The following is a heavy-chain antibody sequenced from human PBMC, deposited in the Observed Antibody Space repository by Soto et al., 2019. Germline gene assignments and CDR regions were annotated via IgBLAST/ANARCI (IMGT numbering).Heavy chain of an antibody. J-gene: IGHJ4*02. CDR1: GGSFIGYY. Sequence: SETLSLTCAVYGGSFIGYYWSWIRQPPWKGLEWIGEINHSGSTNYNPSLKSRVTISVDTSKNQFSLKLSPVTAADTAVYYCASQAGYSGSDYWGQGTLVTVSS. V-gene: IGHV4-34*01. CDR3: ASQAGYSGSDY. CDR2: INHSGST. D-gene: IGHD5-12*01.